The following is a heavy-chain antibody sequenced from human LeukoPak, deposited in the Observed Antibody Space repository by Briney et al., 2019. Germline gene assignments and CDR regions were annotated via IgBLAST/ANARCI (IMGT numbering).Heavy chain of an antibody. CDR2: ISAYNGNT. J-gene: IGHJ2*01. Sequence: ASVKVSCKASGYTFTGYYMHWVRQAPGQGLEWMGWISAYNGNTNYAQKLQGRVTMTTDTSTSTAYMELRSLRSDDTAVYYCARERVGSIGYFDLWGRGTLVTVSS. CDR1: GYTFTGYY. V-gene: IGHV1-18*04. CDR3: ARERVGSIGYFDL. D-gene: IGHD2/OR15-2a*01.